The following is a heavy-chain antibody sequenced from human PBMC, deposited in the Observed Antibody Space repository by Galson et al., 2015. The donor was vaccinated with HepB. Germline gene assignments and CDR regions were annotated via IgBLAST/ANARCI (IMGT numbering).Heavy chain of an antibody. J-gene: IGHJ3*02. D-gene: IGHD2-21*01. CDR1: GYTFTSYG. CDR3: AREWEYCGGDCYSHGAFDI. Sequence: SVKVSCKASGYTFTSYGISWVRQAPGQGLEWMGWISAYNGNTNYAQKLQGRVTMTTDTSTSTAYMELRSLRSDDTAVYYCAREWEYCGGDCYSHGAFDIWGQWTMVTVSS. V-gene: IGHV1-18*01. CDR2: ISAYNGNT.